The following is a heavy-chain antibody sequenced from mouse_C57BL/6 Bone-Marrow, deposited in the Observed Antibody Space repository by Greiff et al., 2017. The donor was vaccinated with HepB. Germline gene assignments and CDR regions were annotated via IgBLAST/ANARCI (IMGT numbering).Heavy chain of an antibody. V-gene: IGHV1-26*01. D-gene: IGHD2-2*01. CDR2: INPNNGGT. CDR3: ARRRDGNDEPIDV. CDR1: GYTFTDYY. Sequence: EVQLQQSGPELVKPGASVKISCKASGYTFTDYYMNWVKQSHGQSLEWIGDINPNNGGTSYNQKFKGKATLTVDKSSSTAYRELRSLTSEDSAVYYCARRRDGNDEPIDVWGTGTTVTVSS. J-gene: IGHJ1*03.